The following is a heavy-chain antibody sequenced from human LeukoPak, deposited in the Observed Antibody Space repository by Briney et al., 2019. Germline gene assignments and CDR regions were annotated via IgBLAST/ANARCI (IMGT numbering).Heavy chain of an antibody. CDR3: ASQNPIVVVPAAKGHFFDY. J-gene: IGHJ4*02. CDR2: IIPNFGTA. Sequence: GSSVKVSCKASGGTFSSYAISWVRQAPGQGLEWLGGIIPNFGTANYAQKFQGRVTITADESTSTAYVEVSSLRSEDTAVYYCASQNPIVVVPAAKGHFFDYWGQGTLVKVSS. V-gene: IGHV1-69*01. D-gene: IGHD2-2*01. CDR1: GGTFSSYA.